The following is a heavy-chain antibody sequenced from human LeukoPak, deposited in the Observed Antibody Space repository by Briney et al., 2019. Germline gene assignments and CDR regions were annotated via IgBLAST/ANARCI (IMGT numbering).Heavy chain of an antibody. CDR1: GFSFSDYW. Sequence: GGSLRLSCGASGFSFSDYWMTWVRQAPGKGLEWVANINQDGSEEYYVASVKGRFTISRDNAKNTLHLQMNSLRPEDTAVYYCARGHVTGSDRHWDYWGQGTLATVSS. J-gene: IGHJ4*02. CDR2: INQDGSEE. CDR3: ARGHVTGSDRHWDY. D-gene: IGHD3-9*01. V-gene: IGHV3-7*01.